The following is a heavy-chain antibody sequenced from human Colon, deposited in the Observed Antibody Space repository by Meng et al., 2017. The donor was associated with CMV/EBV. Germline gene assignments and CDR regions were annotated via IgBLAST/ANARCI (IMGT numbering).Heavy chain of an antibody. CDR1: GFSLRTPEVG. CDR2: IYWDDDN. J-gene: IGHJ4*02. Sequence: QITLKESGPTLVKPTQTLPLTCTFSGFSLRTPEVGVHWIRQPPGKALEWLALIYWDDDNQFRPSLKNRITITKDTSKNQVVLTMTNMDPVDTATYYCAHGRGWLTDYWGQGTLVTVSS. CDR3: AHGRGWLTDY. D-gene: IGHD6-19*01. V-gene: IGHV2-5*02.